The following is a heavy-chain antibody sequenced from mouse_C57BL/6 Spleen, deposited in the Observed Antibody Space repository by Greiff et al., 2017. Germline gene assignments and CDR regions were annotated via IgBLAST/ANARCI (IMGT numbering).Heavy chain of an antibody. D-gene: IGHD3-1*01. CDR2: INPSSGYT. V-gene: IGHV1-7*01. CDR3: ATGARDYFDY. Sequence: VQLSCKASGYTFTSYWMHWVKQRPGQGLEWIGYINPSSGYTKYNQKFKDKATLTADKSSSTAYMQLSSLTYEDAAVYYCATGARDYFDYWGQGTTLTVAS. J-gene: IGHJ2*01. CDR1: GYTFTSYW.